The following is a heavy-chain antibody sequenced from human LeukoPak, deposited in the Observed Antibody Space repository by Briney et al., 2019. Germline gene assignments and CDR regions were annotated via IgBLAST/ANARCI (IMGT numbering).Heavy chain of an antibody. Sequence: QPGGSLRLSCAASGFTFSNYWIHWVRQAPGKGLVWVSRMNSDGSITNFADSVMGRLTISRDNAKNTLYLQMNSLRAEDTAVYYCARSRNSGTYTDYWGQGTLVTVSS. D-gene: IGHD1-26*01. V-gene: IGHV3-74*01. CDR2: MNSDGSIT. J-gene: IGHJ4*02. CDR1: GFTFSNYW. CDR3: ARSRNSGTYTDY.